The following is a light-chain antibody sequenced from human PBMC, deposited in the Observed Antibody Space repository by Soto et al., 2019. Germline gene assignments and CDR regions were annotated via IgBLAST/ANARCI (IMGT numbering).Light chain of an antibody. CDR1: QNIITW. CDR3: QHYSLYSPWT. V-gene: IGKV1-5*01. J-gene: IGKJ1*01. Sequence: DIQLTQSPSTLSASVGARVTITCRASQNIITWLAWFQQRPGQAPKLLIYDASTVQSGVPSRFSGSGSGTEFTLTISSLQPDDSATYYCQHYSLYSPWTFGQGTKVDIK. CDR2: DAS.